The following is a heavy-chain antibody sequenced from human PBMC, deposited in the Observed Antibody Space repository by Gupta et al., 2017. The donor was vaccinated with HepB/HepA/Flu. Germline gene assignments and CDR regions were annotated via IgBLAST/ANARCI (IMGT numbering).Heavy chain of an antibody. J-gene: IGHJ4*02. V-gene: IGHV1-69*06. CDR2: IIPIFGTA. D-gene: IGHD2-8*02. CDR3: ARGDAYPGPFDY. CDR1: GGTFSSYA. Sequence: QVQLVQSGAEVKKPGSSVKVSCKASGGTFSSYAISWVRQAPGQGLEWMGGIIPIFGTANDAQKFQGRVTITADKSTRTAYMELRRMRSEDTAVYYCARGDAYPGPFDYGGQGTLVTVSS.